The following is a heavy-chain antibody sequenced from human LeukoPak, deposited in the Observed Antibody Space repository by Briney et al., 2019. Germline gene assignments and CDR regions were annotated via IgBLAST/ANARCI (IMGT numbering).Heavy chain of an antibody. J-gene: IGHJ5*02. Sequence: SETLSLTCTVSGGSISSYYWSWIRQPPGKGLEWIGYIYYSGSTNYNPSLKSRVTISVDTSKNQFSLKLSSVTAADTVVYYCARGASSRDWFDPWGQGTLVTVSS. CDR3: ARGASSRDWFDP. CDR1: GGSISSYY. V-gene: IGHV4-59*01. CDR2: IYYSGST.